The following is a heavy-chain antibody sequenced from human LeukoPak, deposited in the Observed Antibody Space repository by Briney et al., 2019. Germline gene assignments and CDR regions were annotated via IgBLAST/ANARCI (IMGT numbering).Heavy chain of an antibody. J-gene: IGHJ6*02. CDR2: ISYDGSNK. Sequence: GGSLRLSCAASGFTFSSYAMHGVRQAPGKGREWVAVISYDGSNKYYADSVKGRFTISRDNSKNTLYLQMNSLRAEDTAVYYCAREAAIAVADDYYYYGMDVWGQGTTVTVSS. V-gene: IGHV3-30*04. CDR1: GFTFSSYA. CDR3: AREAAIAVADDYYYYGMDV. D-gene: IGHD6-19*01.